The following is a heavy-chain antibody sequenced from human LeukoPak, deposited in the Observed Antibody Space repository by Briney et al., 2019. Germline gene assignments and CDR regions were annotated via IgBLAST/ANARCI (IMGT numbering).Heavy chain of an antibody. CDR1: GFTVSSNH. D-gene: IGHD1-1*01. CDR3: ARGPAGYN. J-gene: IGHJ4*02. CDR2: IYSGGST. Sequence: GGSLRLSCAASGFTVSSNHMSWVRQAPGKGLEWVSVIYSGGSTDYADSVKGRFTISRDNLKNTLYLPMNTLRADDTAVYSCARGPAGYNWGQGTLVPVSS. V-gene: IGHV3-53*01.